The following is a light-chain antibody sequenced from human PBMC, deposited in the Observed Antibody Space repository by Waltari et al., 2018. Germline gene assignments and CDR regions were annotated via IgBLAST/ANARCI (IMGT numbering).Light chain of an antibody. CDR3: QQYNDWPPIT. J-gene: IGKJ5*01. Sequence: EILMTQSPGTLTVSPGDTVNLSCRASQRVNTNLAWYQQKPGQAPRLLIYGASNRATGTPARFSGSGSGTEFSLAISGLQSEDFAVYYCQQYNDWPPITFGQGTRLEIK. CDR1: QRVNTN. CDR2: GAS. V-gene: IGKV3-15*01.